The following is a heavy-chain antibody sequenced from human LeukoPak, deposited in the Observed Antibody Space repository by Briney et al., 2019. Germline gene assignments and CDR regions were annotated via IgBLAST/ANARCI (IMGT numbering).Heavy chain of an antibody. V-gene: IGHV3-30*01. CDR2: ISYDGSNK. J-gene: IGHJ4*02. D-gene: IGHD5-12*01. CDR1: GFTFSSYA. CDR3: ARGGGLRLPQGYWYFDY. Sequence: GRSLRLSCAASGFTFSSYAMHWVRQAPGKGLEWVAVISYDGSNKYYADSVKGRFTISRDNSKNTLYLQMNSLRAEDTAVYYCARGGGLRLPQGYWYFDYWGQGTLVTVSS.